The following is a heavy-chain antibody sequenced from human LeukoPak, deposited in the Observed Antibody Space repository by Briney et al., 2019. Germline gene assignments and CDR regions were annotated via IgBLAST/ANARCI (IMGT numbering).Heavy chain of an antibody. CDR1: GGSINNYY. CDR3: ARQISGSGSYFDY. V-gene: IGHV4-59*08. CDR2: VFYSGAA. J-gene: IGHJ4*02. D-gene: IGHD3-10*01. Sequence: SETLSLTCSVSGGSINNYYWTWIRRPPGKGLEWIGYVFYSGAANYNPSLKSRVTMSVDTPQNQFSLKLTSVTAADTAVYYCARQISGSGSYFDYWGQGTPGHRLL.